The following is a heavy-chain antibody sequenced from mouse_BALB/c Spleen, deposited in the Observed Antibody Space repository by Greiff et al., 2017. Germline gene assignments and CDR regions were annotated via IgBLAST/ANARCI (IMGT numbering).Heavy chain of an antibody. D-gene: IGHD1-1*02. CDR2: ISSGGSYT. CDR3: ARDRGGIFDY. V-gene: IGHV5-9-4*01. J-gene: IGHJ2*01. CDR1: GFTFSSYA. Sequence: EVKLVESGGGLVKPGGSLKLSCAASGFTFSSYAMSWVRQSPEKRLEWVAEISSGGSYTYYPDTVTGRFTISRDNAKNTLYLEMSSLRSEDTAMYYCARDRGGIFDYWGQGTTLTVSS.